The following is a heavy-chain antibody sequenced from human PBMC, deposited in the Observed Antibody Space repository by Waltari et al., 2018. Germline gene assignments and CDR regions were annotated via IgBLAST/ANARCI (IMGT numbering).Heavy chain of an antibody. D-gene: IGHD2-15*01. J-gene: IGHJ4*02. CDR3: ARISWGSRVLAAPFDY. CDR1: GFTFSSYW. CDR2: MNSDGSRT. V-gene: IGHV3-74*01. Sequence: EVQLVESGGGLVEPGGSLRLSCAASGFTFSSYWRHWVRQAPGKGLGWVSRMNSDGSRTSYAASVKRRFTISRDNAKNTLYLQMNSLRAVDTAVYYCARISWGSRVLAAPFDYWGQGTLVTVSS.